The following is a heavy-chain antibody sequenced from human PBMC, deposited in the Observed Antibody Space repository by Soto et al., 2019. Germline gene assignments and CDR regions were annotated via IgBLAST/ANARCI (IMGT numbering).Heavy chain of an antibody. CDR2: IYHIGST. CDR1: GGSISSSNW. V-gene: IGHV4-4*02. D-gene: IGHD1-1*01. Sequence: PSETLSLTCAVSGGSISSSNWLSWFLQAPVNGLDLIGEIYHIGSTNYNPSLKSRVTISLYNSKNHFSLKLISVTAAYTAVYYCARDKITGLFDYWGQGTLVTVSS. J-gene: IGHJ4*02. CDR3: ARDKITGLFDY.